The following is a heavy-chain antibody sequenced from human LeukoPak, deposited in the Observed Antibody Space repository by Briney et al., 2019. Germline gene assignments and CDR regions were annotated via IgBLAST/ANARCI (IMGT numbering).Heavy chain of an antibody. CDR2: ISANEGST. V-gene: IGHV3-23*01. CDR1: GFICSDYA. Sequence: GGSLRLSCAASGFICSDYAMSWVRQAPGEGLEWVSSISANEGSTKYADSVKGRFTISRDHSKNTLYLQMNSLRAEDTAIYYCARWRWQQSEFDYRGQGALVTVSS. CDR3: ARWRWQQSEFDY. J-gene: IGHJ4*02. D-gene: IGHD5-24*01.